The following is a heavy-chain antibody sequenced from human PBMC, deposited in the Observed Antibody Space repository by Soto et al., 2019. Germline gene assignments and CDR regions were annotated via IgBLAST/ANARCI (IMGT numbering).Heavy chain of an antibody. V-gene: IGHV4-59*01. J-gene: IGHJ4*02. Sequence: PSETLSLTCTVSGGSISSYYWSWIGQPPGKGLEWIGYIYYSGSTNYNPSLKSRVTISVDTSKNQFSLKLSSVTAADTAVYYCARVKEGYAFDYWGQGTLVTVSS. CDR3: ARVKEGYAFDY. CDR2: IYYSGST. D-gene: IGHD1-1*01. CDR1: GGSISSYY.